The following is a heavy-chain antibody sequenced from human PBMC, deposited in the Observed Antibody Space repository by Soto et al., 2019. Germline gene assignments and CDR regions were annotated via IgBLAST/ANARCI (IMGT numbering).Heavy chain of an antibody. V-gene: IGHV5-10-1*01. J-gene: IGHJ6*02. CDR2: IDPSDSYT. Sequence: GESLKISCKGSGYNFISYWISWVRQMPGKGLEWMGRIDPSDSYTNYSPSFQGHVTISADKSISTAYLQWSSLKASDTAMYYCARPYSSGEDTDVWGQGTTVTVSS. CDR3: ARPYSSGEDTDV. CDR1: GYNFISYW. D-gene: IGHD3-22*01.